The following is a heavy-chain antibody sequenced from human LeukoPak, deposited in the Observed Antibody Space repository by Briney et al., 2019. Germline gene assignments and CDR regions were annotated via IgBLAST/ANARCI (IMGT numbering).Heavy chain of an antibody. CDR3: ARGLEYSYGKGYYFDY. V-gene: IGHV3-30*03. CDR2: ISYDGSNK. CDR1: GFTFSSYS. J-gene: IGHJ4*02. D-gene: IGHD5-18*01. Sequence: GGSLRLSCAASGFTFSSYSMNWVRQAPGKGLEWVAVISYDGSNKYYADSVKGRFTISRDNSKNTLYLQMNSLRAEDTAVYYCARGLEYSYGKGYYFDYWGQGTLVTVSS.